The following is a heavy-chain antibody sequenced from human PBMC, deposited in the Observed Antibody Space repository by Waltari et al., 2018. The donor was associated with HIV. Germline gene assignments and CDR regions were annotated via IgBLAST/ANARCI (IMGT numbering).Heavy chain of an antibody. D-gene: IGHD3-10*01. CDR1: GYSVSRGYH. V-gene: IGHV4-38-2*01. Sequence: QVQLQESGPGLVKPSETLSLTCAVPGYSVSRGYHWGWIRQPPGKGLEWIGSIYPSGSTYYHPSLQIRVTISIDTSKNQFSLNLNSVTAADTAVYYCESQRGGFRGVDYWGQGTLVTVSS. J-gene: IGHJ4*02. CDR2: IYPSGST. CDR3: ESQRGGFRGVDY.